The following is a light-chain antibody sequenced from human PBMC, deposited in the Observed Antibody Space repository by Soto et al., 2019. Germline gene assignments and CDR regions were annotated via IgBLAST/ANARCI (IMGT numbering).Light chain of an antibody. CDR2: GAS. J-gene: IGKJ1*01. CDR1: QSVSSSY. V-gene: IGKV3-15*01. CDR3: QHYNDWPT. Sequence: PGERATLSCRASQSVSSSYLAWYQQKPGQAPRLLIYGASTRATGIPARFSGSGSGTEFTLTISSLQSEDFAVYYCQHYNDWPTFGQGTKV.